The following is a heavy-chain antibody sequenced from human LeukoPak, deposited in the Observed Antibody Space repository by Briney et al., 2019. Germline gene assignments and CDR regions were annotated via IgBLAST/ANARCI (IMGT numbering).Heavy chain of an antibody. CDR3: ANEMLSPVGENWFDP. Sequence: PGGSLRLSCATSGFTFSSYAMSWVRQAPGKGLEWVSAISGSGGSTYYADSVKGRFTISRDNSKNTLYLQMNSLRAEDTAVYCCANEMLSPVGENWFDPWGQGTLVTVSS. V-gene: IGHV3-23*01. D-gene: IGHD2-8*01. CDR1: GFTFSSYA. CDR2: ISGSGGST. J-gene: IGHJ5*02.